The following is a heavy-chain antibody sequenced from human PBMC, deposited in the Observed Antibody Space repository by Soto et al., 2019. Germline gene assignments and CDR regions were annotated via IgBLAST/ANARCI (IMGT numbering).Heavy chain of an antibody. Sequence: EVQLLESGGSFVQPGGSLRLSCAASGFTFSTYAMSWVRQAPGKGLEWVSSIGGSAASAYYADSVNGRFTISRDNSKNTLFLQMNSLRAEDTAVYYCAKYQYSGGWHSDYWGQGTLVTVSS. CDR1: GFTFSTYA. V-gene: IGHV3-23*01. D-gene: IGHD6-19*01. CDR2: IGGSAASA. J-gene: IGHJ4*02. CDR3: AKYQYSGGWHSDY.